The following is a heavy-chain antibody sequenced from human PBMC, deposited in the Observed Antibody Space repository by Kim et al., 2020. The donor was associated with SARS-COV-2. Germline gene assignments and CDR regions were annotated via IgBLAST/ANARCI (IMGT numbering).Heavy chain of an antibody. V-gene: IGHV3-9*01. J-gene: IGHJ4*02. D-gene: IGHD3-22*01. CDR3: AKGNYDSSGYYPEFFGY. Sequence: SVKGRFTSSRDNAKTSLYLQMNSLRAEDTALYYCAKGNYDSSGYYPEFFGYWGQGTLVTVSS.